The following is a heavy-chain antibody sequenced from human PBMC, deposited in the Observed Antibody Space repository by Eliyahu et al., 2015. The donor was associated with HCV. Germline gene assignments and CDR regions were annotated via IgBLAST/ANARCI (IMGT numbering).Heavy chain of an antibody. CDR1: GITVTNAW. CDR2: IANKADGGTI. J-gene: IGHJ4*02. CDR3: TTVGNPAYFAS. V-gene: IGHV3-15*04. Sequence: EVHLVESGGGLVKPGGSLRLSCAVSGITVTNAWMSWVRQAPGKGLEGVGRIANKADGGTIIYAAPLQGRFTISRDDSKNTLDLQMNGLKIEDTAVYYCTTVGNPAYFASWGQGTLVTVSS.